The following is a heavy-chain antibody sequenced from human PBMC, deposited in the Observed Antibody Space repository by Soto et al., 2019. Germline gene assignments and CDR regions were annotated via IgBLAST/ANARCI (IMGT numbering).Heavy chain of an antibody. CDR3: ARGHCSTTSCYGSDYYYGLDV. V-gene: IGHV1-2*02. D-gene: IGHD2-2*01. CDR1: GYTFTGYY. Sequence: QVQLVQSGAEVKKPGASVKVSCKASGYTFTGYYIHWVRQAPGQGLEWMGWINPNGGDTSYAQKFQGRVTMTRDTSITPAYMELSRLRSDDTAFYFCARGHCSTTSCYGSDYYYGLDVWGQGTTVTVSS. CDR2: INPNGGDT. J-gene: IGHJ6*02.